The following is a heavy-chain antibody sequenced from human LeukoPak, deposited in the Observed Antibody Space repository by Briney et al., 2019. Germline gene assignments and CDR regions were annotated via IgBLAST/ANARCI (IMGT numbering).Heavy chain of an antibody. Sequence: SETLSLTCTVSGASISGYFWSWVRQPPGKQLDWIGYIYNSGTTAYNHSLNSRVTLSADTSRNQFSLRLSSVTAADTAVYYCARWWDHYGGGWGFDFWGQGILVTVSS. CDR1: GASISGYF. V-gene: IGHV4-59*08. CDR3: ARWWDHYGGGWGFDF. D-gene: IGHD2-8*02. J-gene: IGHJ4*02. CDR2: IYNSGTT.